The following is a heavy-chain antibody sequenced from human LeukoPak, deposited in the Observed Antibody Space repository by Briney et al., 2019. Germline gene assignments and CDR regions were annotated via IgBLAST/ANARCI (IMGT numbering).Heavy chain of an antibody. CDR2: ISSSGSTI. V-gene: IGHV3-11*01. CDR1: GFTFSDYY. Sequence: GGSLRLPCAASGFTFSDYYMSWIRQAPGKGLEWVSYISSSGSTIYYADSVKGRFTISRDNAKNSLYLQMNSLRAEDTAVYYCARVRDYGDPLYYYGMDVWGQGTTVTVSS. D-gene: IGHD4-17*01. J-gene: IGHJ6*02. CDR3: ARVRDYGDPLYYYGMDV.